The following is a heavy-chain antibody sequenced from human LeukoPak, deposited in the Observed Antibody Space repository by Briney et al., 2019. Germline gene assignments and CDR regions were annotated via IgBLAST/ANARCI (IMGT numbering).Heavy chain of an antibody. CDR2: VDSDGST. J-gene: IGHJ4*02. CDR1: GGSIDSYY. D-gene: IGHD3-22*01. CDR3: AGGNYDSSGYSFDY. Sequence: SETLSLTCSVSGGSIDSYYWTWIRQPAGKGLEWIGRVDSDGSTNYNPSLESRVTVSVDTSKNQFSLKLSSVTAADTAVYYCAGGNYDSSGYSFDYWGQGTLVTVSS. V-gene: IGHV4-4*07.